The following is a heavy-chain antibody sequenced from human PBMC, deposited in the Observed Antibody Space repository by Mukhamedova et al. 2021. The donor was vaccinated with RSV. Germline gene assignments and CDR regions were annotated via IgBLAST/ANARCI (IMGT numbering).Heavy chain of an antibody. CDR3: ARDAMRGGDFDS. V-gene: IGHV3-11*06. Sequence: GRGRFTISRDNAMNSLYLQMNYLSGEDTALYYCARDAMRGGDFDSWGQGTLVTVSS. J-gene: IGHJ4*02. D-gene: IGHD4-17*01.